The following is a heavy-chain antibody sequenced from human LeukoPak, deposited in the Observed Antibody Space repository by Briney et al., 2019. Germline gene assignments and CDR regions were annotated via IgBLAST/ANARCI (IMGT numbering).Heavy chain of an antibody. D-gene: IGHD2-2*01. J-gene: IGHJ4*02. CDR3: ARGRIGRYCSSTSCQDRNFDY. Sequence: PSETLSLTCAVYGGSFSGYNWSWIRQPPGKGLERVGEIKHSGSTNYNPSPTSRVTISVDTSKNQFSLKLSSVTAADTAVYYCARGRIGRYCSSTSCQDRNFDYWGQGTLVTVSS. CDR2: IKHSGST. V-gene: IGHV4-34*01. CDR1: GGSFSGYN.